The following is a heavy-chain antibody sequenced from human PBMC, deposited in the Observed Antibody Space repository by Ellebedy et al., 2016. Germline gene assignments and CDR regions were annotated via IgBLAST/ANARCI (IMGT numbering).Heavy chain of an antibody. V-gene: IGHV3-30*03. CDR2: ISYDGSNK. CDR1: GFTFSSYG. CDR3: ARDRRITMVRGVFDAFDI. D-gene: IGHD3-10*01. J-gene: IGHJ3*02. Sequence: GGSLRLXXAASGFTFSSYGMHWFRQAPGKGLEWVAVISYDGSNKYYADSVKGRFTISRDNSKNTLYLQMSSLRAEDTAVYYCARDRRITMVRGVFDAFDIWGQGTMVTVS.